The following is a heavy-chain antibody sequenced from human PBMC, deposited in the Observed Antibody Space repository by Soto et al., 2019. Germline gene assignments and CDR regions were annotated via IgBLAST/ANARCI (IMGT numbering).Heavy chain of an antibody. CDR1: GYTFTSYG. V-gene: IGHV1-18*01. CDR2: ISAYNGNT. Sequence: QVQLVQSGAEVKKPGASVKVSCKASGYTFTSYGISWVRQAPGQGLEWMGWISAYNGNTNYAQKLQGRVTMTTDTSTSKAYMELRTLRSDYTAVYYCATRLQYYYGSGSYYWFDPWGQGTLVTVSS. CDR3: ATRLQYYYGSGSYYWFDP. J-gene: IGHJ5*02. D-gene: IGHD3-10*01.